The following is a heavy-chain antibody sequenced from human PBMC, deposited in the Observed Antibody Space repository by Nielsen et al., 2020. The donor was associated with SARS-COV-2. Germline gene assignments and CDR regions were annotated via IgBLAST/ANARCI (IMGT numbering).Heavy chain of an antibody. CDR2: ISGSGGST. D-gene: IGHD4-17*01. Sequence: GGSLRLSCAASGFTFISYAMSWVRQAPGKGLEWVSAISGSGGSTYYADSVKGRFTISRDNSKNTLYLQMNSLRAEDTAVYYCAKDPDGDYAFDYWGQGTLVTVSS. V-gene: IGHV3-23*01. J-gene: IGHJ4*02. CDR3: AKDPDGDYAFDY. CDR1: GFTFISYA.